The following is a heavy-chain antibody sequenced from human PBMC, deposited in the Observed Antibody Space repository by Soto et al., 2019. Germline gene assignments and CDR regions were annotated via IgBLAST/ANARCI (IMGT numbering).Heavy chain of an antibody. CDR3: ARDGYDGSGSPYPAY. V-gene: IGHV4-59*01. D-gene: IGHD3-10*01. CDR2: VYYLGST. J-gene: IGHJ4*02. Sequence: PSETLSLTCTVSGGSMSEYFWSWIRQSPGRGLEWIGYVYYLGSTDYNPSPKSRVTISVDTSKRQFSLKLSSVTVADTAVYYCARDGYDGSGSPYPAYWGPGAQVTVSS. CDR1: GGSMSEYF.